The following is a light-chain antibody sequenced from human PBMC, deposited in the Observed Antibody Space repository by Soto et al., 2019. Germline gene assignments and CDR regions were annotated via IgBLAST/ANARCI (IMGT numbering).Light chain of an antibody. V-gene: IGLV2-8*01. CDR2: EVT. CDR1: SSDVGGYDY. Sequence: QSVLTLPPSASGSPGQSVTISCTGTSSDVGGYDYVSWYQQHPGKAPKLMIYEVTIRPSGVSDRFSGSKSGNTASLTVSGLQDEDEADYYCSSYTGGNPSYVFGTWTKVTVL. CDR3: SSYTGGNPSYV. J-gene: IGLJ1*01.